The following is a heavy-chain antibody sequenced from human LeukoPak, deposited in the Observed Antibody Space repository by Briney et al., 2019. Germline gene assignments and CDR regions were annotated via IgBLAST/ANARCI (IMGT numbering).Heavy chain of an antibody. J-gene: IGHJ6*02. V-gene: IGHV4-34*01. CDR1: GGSFSGYY. CDR3: VRVSSTSDYYYGMDV. Sequence: SETLSLTCTVSGGSFSGYYWSWIRQPPGKGLEWIGEINHSGSTNYNPSLKSRVTISVDTSKNQFSLKLSSVTAADTAVYYCVRVSSTSDYYYGMDVWGQGTTVTVSS. D-gene: IGHD2-2*01. CDR2: INHSGST.